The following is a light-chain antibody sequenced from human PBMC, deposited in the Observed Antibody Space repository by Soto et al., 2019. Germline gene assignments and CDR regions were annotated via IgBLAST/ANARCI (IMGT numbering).Light chain of an antibody. J-gene: IGKJ1*01. CDR3: LQYSSHSWT. Sequence: DIQMTQSPSSLSPSVGDRVTITCRASRSISDWLAWYQQKPGKAPELLIFDASNLKSGVSSRFSGSGSGTEFTLTISRLQPDYGATYYCLQYSSHSWTFGPGTNVEVK. CDR2: DAS. V-gene: IGKV1-5*01. CDR1: RSISDW.